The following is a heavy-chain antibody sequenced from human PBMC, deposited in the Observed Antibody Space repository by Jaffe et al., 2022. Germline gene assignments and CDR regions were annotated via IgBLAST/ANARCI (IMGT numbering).Heavy chain of an antibody. V-gene: IGHV4-34*01. CDR1: GGSFSGYY. D-gene: IGHD3-10*01. CDR2: INHSGST. Sequence: QVQLQQWGAGLLKPSETLSLTCAVYGGSFSGYYWSWIRQPPGKGLEWIGEINHSGSTNYNPSLKSRVTISVDTSKNQFSLKLSSVTAADTAVYYCARSWFRGYYFDYWGQGTLVTVSS. J-gene: IGHJ4*02. CDR3: ARSWFRGYYFDY.